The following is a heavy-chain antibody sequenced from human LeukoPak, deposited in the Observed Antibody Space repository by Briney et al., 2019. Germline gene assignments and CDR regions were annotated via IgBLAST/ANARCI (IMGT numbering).Heavy chain of an antibody. CDR3: ARNPSFTGV. Sequence: GGSLRLSCAASGFTFSSYGMHWVRQAPGKGLEWVAVIWYDGSNKYYADSVKGRFTIPRDNSKSTLFLQMNSLRGEDTAVYYCARNPSFTGVWGQGTLVTVSA. V-gene: IGHV3-33*01. CDR2: IWYDGSNK. J-gene: IGHJ4*02. D-gene: IGHD2-8*02. CDR1: GFTFSSYG.